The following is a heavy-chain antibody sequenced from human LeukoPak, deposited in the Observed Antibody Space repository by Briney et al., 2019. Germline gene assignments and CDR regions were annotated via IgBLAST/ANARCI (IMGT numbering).Heavy chain of an antibody. V-gene: IGHV3-7*01. J-gene: IGHJ4*02. Sequence: GGSLRLSCAASGFSFNSDWMDWVRQAPGKGLEWVANIKHDESEKNYLDSVKGRFTISRGNAQNSLYLQMNGLRVEDTAVYYCTRRLDDWGQGTLVTVSS. CDR3: TRRLDD. CDR2: IKHDESEK. CDR1: GFSFNSDW. D-gene: IGHD3-16*01.